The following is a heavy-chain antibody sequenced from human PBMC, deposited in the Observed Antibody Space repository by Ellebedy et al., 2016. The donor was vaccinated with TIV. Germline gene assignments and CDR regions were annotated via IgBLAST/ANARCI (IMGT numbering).Heavy chain of an antibody. J-gene: IGHJ4*02. Sequence: GESLKISCAASRVTFRSYWMHWVRQAPGEGLVWVARINNDGSSTNYADSVKGRFTISRDNAESILYLQMNILRVEDTAMYYCAGDLDVWGQGILVTVSS. CDR1: RVTFRSYW. CDR2: INNDGSST. D-gene: IGHD3-3*01. V-gene: IGHV3-74*01. CDR3: AGDLDV.